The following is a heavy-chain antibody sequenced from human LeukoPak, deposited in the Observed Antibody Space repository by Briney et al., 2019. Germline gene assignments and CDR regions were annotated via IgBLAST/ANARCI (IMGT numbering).Heavy chain of an antibody. V-gene: IGHV4-34*01. CDR2: INHSGST. Sequence: SETLSLTCAVYGGSFSGYYWSWIRQPPGKGLEWIGEINHSGSTNYNPSLKSRVTISVDTSKNQFSLKLSSVTAADTAVYYCARVATYYGSGRYFDYWGQGTLVTVSS. CDR3: ARVATYYGSGRYFDY. CDR1: GGSFSGYY. J-gene: IGHJ4*02. D-gene: IGHD3-10*01.